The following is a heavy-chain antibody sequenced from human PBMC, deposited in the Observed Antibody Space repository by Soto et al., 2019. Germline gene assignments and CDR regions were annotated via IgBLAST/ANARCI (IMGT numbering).Heavy chain of an antibody. CDR3: ARTYGGYPPLYYGMDV. D-gene: IGHD5-12*01. CDR1: GFTFSDYY. Sequence: QVHLVESGGDLVKPGGSLRLSCAASGFTFSDYYMNWIRQAPGKGLDWVSSISSRDNTIYHADSVQGRFTISRDNAKNSLYLQMNSLRAEDTAVYYCARTYGGYPPLYYGMDVWGQGTTVTVSS. J-gene: IGHJ6*02. V-gene: IGHV3-11*01. CDR2: ISSRDNTI.